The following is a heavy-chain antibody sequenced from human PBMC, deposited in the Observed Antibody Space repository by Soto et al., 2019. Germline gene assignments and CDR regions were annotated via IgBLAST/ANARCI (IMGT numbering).Heavy chain of an antibody. Sequence: PSEALSLTCVVYGESFSGHFWRWIRQPPGKGLEWIGEINHSGSTYYNPSLKSRVTISVDTSKNQFSLKLSSVTAADTAVYYCARQYLTGYNYWGQGTLVTV. D-gene: IGHD3-9*01. V-gene: IGHV4-34*01. CDR3: ARQYLTGYNY. J-gene: IGHJ4*02. CDR1: GESFSGHF. CDR2: INHSGST.